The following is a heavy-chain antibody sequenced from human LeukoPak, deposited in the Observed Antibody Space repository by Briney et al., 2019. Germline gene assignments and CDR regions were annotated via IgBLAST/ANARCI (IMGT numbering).Heavy chain of an antibody. V-gene: IGHV1-2*02. CDR3: ARVPSLVVVGYNWFDP. D-gene: IGHD2-15*01. CDR2: INPNSGGT. Sequence: ASVRVSCKASGYTFTGYYMHWVRQAPGQGLEWMGWINPNSGGTNYAQKFQGRVAMTRDTSISTAYMELSRLRSDDTAVYYCARVPSLVVVGYNWFDPWGQGTLVTVSS. J-gene: IGHJ5*02. CDR1: GYTFTGYY.